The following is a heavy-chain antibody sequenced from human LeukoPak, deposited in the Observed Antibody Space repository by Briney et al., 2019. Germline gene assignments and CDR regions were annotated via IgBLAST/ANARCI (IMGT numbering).Heavy chain of an antibody. CDR3: AELGITMIGGV. CDR2: ISSSSSYI. V-gene: IGHV3-21*01. CDR1: GFTFSSYS. J-gene: IGHJ6*04. Sequence: GGSLRLSCAASGFTFSSYSMNWVRQAPEKGLEWVSSISSSSSYIYYADSVKGRFTISRDNAKNSLYLQINSLRAEDTAVYYCAELGITMIGGVWGKGTTVTISS. D-gene: IGHD3-10*02.